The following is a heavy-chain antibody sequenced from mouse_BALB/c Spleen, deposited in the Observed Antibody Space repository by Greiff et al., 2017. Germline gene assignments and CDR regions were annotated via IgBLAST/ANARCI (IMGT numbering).Heavy chain of an antibody. CDR2: ISYSGST. CDR1: GYSITSDYA. J-gene: IGHJ3*01. CDR3: ARSMITTTGFAY. V-gene: IGHV3-2*02. Sequence: VQLQQSGPGLVKPSQSLSLTCTVTGYSITSDYAWNWIRQFPGNKLEWMGYISYSGSTSYNPSLKSRISITRDTSKNQFFLQLNSVTTEDTATYYCARSMITTTGFAYWGQGTLVTVSA. D-gene: IGHD2-4*01.